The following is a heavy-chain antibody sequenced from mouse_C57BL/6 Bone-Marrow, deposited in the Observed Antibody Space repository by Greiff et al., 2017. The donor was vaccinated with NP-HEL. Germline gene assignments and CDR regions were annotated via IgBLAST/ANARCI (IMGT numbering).Heavy chain of an antibody. J-gene: IGHJ3*01. CDR2: IYPSDSET. V-gene: IGHV1-61*01. D-gene: IGHD2-3*01. CDR1: GYTFTSYW. Sequence: QVQLKQPGAELVRPGSSVKLSCKASGYTFTSYWMDWVKQRPGQGLEWIGNIYPSDSETHYNQKFKDKATLTVYKSSSKAYMQLSSLTSEDSAVYYCARGGLLRKGFAYWGQGTLVTVSA. CDR3: ARGGLLRKGFAY.